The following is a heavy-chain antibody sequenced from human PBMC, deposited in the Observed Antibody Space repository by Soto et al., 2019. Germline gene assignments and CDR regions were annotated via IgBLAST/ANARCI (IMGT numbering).Heavy chain of an antibody. CDR1: GGTFSSYA. CDR2: IIPIFGTA. CDR3: AATFLPGTTSMLGGFDY. D-gene: IGHD1-7*01. Sequence: QVQLVQSGAEVKKPGSSVKVSCKASGGTFSSYAISWVRQAPGQGLEWMGGIIPIFGTANYAQKFQGRVTITADESTSTAYMELSSLRSEDTAVYYCAATFLPGTTSMLGGFDYWGQGTLVTVSS. V-gene: IGHV1-69*01. J-gene: IGHJ4*02.